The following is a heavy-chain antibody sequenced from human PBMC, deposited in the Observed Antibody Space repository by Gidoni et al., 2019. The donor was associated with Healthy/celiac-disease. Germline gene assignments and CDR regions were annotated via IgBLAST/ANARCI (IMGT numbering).Heavy chain of an antibody. CDR1: GFSLSPSGVG. J-gene: IGHJ4*02. D-gene: IGHD3-9*01. V-gene: IGHV2-5*01. CDR3: AHSSSRYYDILTGYYRIFDY. CDR2: IYWNDDK. Sequence: QITLKESGPTLVKPTQTLTLTCTFSGFSLSPSGVGVGWIRQPPGKALEWLALIYWNDDKRYSPSLKSRLTITKDTSKNQVVLTMTNMDPVDTATYYCAHSSSRYYDILTGYYRIFDYWGQGTLVTVSS.